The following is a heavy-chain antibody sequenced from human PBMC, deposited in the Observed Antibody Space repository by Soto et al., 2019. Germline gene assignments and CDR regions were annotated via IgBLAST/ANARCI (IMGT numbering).Heavy chain of an antibody. J-gene: IGHJ6*02. CDR3: AGGMNYYDSSGYYYLYGMDV. CDR1: GGTFSSYA. D-gene: IGHD3-22*01. V-gene: IGHV1-69*13. Sequence: SVKVSCKASGGTFSSYAISWVRQAPGQGLEWMGGIIPIFGTANYAQKFQGRVTITADESTSTAYMELSSLRSEDTAVYYCAGGMNYYDSSGYYYLYGMDVWGQGTTVTVS. CDR2: IIPIFGTA.